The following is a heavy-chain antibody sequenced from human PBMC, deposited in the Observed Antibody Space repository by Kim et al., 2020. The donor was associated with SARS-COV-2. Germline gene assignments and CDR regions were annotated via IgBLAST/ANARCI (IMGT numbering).Heavy chain of an antibody. V-gene: IGHV3-23*03. J-gene: IGHJ6*02. Sequence: GGSLRLSCAASGFTFSSYAMSWVRQAPGKGLEWVSVIYSGGSSTYYADSVKGRFTISRDNSKNTLYLQMNSLRAEDTAVYYCAKDRSPYYDFWSGYNYMGYYFYGMDGWVQGTTVTVSS. CDR1: GFTFSSYA. D-gene: IGHD3-3*01. CDR3: AKDRSPYYDFWSGYNYMGYYFYGMDG. CDR2: IYSGGSST.